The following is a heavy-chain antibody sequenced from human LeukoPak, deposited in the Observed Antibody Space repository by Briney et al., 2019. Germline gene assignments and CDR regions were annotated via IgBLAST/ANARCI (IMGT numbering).Heavy chain of an antibody. CDR3: AKGRTTVVIPRPSDY. J-gene: IGHJ4*02. Sequence: PGGSLRLSCAASGFTFSSYGMHWVRQAPGKGLEWVAVISYDGSSKYYADSVKGRFTISRDNSKNTLYLQMNSLRAEDTAVYYCAKGRTTVVIPRPSDYWGQGTLVTVSS. D-gene: IGHD4-23*01. CDR1: GFTFSSYG. V-gene: IGHV3-30*18. CDR2: ISYDGSSK.